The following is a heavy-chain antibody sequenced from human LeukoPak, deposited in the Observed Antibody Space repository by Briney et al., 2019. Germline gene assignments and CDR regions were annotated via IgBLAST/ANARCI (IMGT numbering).Heavy chain of an antibody. CDR1: GYTFTSYY. CDR2: INPSGGST. D-gene: IGHD6-19*01. Sequence: ASVKVSCKASGYTFTSYYMHWVRQAPGQGLGWMGIINPSGGSTSYAQKFQGRVTMTRDTSTSTVYMELSSLRSEDTAVYYCARDVLYSSGWYEGDLSRDGYYYYGMDVWGQGTTVTVSS. V-gene: IGHV1-46*01. J-gene: IGHJ6*02. CDR3: ARDVLYSSGWYEGDLSRDGYYYYGMDV.